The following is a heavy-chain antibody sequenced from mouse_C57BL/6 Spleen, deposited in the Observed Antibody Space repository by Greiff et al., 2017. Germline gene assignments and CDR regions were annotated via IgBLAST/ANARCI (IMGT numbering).Heavy chain of an antibody. D-gene: IGHD2-3*01. V-gene: IGHV1-62-2*01. J-gene: IGHJ3*01. Sequence: QVQLQQSGAELVKPGASVKLSCKASGYTFTEYTIHWVKQRSGQGLEWIGWFYPGSGSIKYNEKFKAKATLTADKSSSTVYMELSRLTSEDSAVYFCARHEEGYDGYLAWFAYWGQGTLVTVSA. CDR2: FYPGSGSI. CDR1: GYTFTEYT. CDR3: ARHEEGYDGYLAWFAY.